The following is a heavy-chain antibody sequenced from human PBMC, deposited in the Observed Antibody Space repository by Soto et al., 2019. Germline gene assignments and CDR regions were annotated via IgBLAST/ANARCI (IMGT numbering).Heavy chain of an antibody. CDR2: IYYSGST. CDR3: ARRGLEYDFWSGYSTYYYYMDV. Sequence: SETLSLTCTVSGGSISSYYWSWIRQPPGKGLEWIGYIYYSGSTNYNPSLKSRVTISVDTSKNQFSLKLSSVTAADTAVYYCARRGLEYDFWSGYSTYYYYMDVWGKGTTVTVSS. V-gene: IGHV4-59*08. D-gene: IGHD3-3*01. J-gene: IGHJ6*03. CDR1: GGSISSYY.